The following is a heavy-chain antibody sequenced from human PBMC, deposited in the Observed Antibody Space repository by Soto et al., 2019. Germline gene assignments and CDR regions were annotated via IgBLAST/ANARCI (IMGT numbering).Heavy chain of an antibody. V-gene: IGHV1-69*02. D-gene: IGHD5-18*01. CDR2: IIPILGIA. Sequence: QVQLVQSGAEVKKPGSSVKVSCKASGGTFSSYTISWVRQAPGQGLEWMGRIIPILGIANYAQKFQGRVTITADKSTSTAYMELSSLRSEDTAVYYCARVEYSYGTLFDYWGQGTLVTVSS. CDR1: GGTFSSYT. CDR3: ARVEYSYGTLFDY. J-gene: IGHJ4*02.